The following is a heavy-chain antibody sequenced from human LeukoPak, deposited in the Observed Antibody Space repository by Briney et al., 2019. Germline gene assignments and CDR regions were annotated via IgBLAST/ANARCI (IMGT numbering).Heavy chain of an antibody. V-gene: IGHV1-69*13. CDR2: IIPIFGTA. Sequence: ASVKVSCKASGGTFSSYAISWVRQAPGQGLEWMGGIIPIFGTANYAQKFQGRVTITADESTSTAYMELSSLRSEDTAVYYCARDRPTPQDDYVWGSYPEGNNWFDPWGQGTLVTVSS. D-gene: IGHD3-16*02. CDR1: GGTFSSYA. J-gene: IGHJ5*02. CDR3: ARDRPTPQDDYVWGSYPEGNNWFDP.